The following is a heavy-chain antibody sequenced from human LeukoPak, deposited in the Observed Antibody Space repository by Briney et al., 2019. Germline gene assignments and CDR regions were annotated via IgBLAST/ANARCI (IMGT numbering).Heavy chain of an antibody. V-gene: IGHV4-34*01. J-gene: IGHJ4*02. CDR1: GGPFSGYY. CDR3: ASQSSSPAGVY. Sequence: ASETLSLTCAVYGGPFSGYYWSWIRQPPGKGLEWIGEINHSGSTNYNPSLKSRVTISVDTSKNQFSLKLSSVTAADTAVYYCASQSSSPAGVYWGQGTLVTVSS. CDR2: INHSGST. D-gene: IGHD6-19*01.